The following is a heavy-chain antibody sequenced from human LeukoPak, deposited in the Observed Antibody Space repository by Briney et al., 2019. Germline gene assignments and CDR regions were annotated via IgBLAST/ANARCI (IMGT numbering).Heavy chain of an antibody. CDR1: GGTFSSYA. D-gene: IGHD1-26*01. J-gene: IGHJ4*02. Sequence: AASVTVSCKASGGTFSSYAISWVRQAPGQGLEWMGGIIPIFGTANYAQKFQGRVTMTRDTSTSTVYMELSSLRSEDTAVYYCARDSPISGSYHGGLGYWGQGTLVTVSS. V-gene: IGHV1-69*05. CDR2: IIPIFGTA. CDR3: ARDSPISGSYHGGLGY.